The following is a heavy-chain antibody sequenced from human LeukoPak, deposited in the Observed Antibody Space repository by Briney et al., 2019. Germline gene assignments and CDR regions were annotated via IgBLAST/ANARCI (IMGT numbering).Heavy chain of an antibody. Sequence: GGSLRLSCAASGFTFTSYSMIWVRQAPGKGLEWVSSISSSSSYIYYADSVKGRFTISRDNAKNSLYLQMNSLRAEDTAVYYCARSQSYYSSGWYGYFDYWGQGTLVTVSS. CDR2: ISSSSSYI. CDR3: ARSQSYYSSGWYGYFDY. V-gene: IGHV3-21*01. J-gene: IGHJ4*02. D-gene: IGHD6-19*01. CDR1: GFTFTSYS.